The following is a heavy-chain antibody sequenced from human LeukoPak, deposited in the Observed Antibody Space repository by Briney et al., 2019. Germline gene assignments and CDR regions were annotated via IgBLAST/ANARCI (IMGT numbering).Heavy chain of an antibody. CDR2: ISYSGVT. V-gene: IGHV4-30-4*08. CDR1: GASVSSPDYF. D-gene: IGHD5-12*01. J-gene: IGHJ4*02. CDR3: ARPRGSGYDLDFDY. Sequence: SETLSLTCTVSGASVSSPDYFWNWIRQPPGKGLEWIGSISYSGVTFYNPSLKSRLTMSLDTSKNQFSLRLTSMTVADTAVYYCARPRGSGYDLDFDYWGQGTLVSVSS.